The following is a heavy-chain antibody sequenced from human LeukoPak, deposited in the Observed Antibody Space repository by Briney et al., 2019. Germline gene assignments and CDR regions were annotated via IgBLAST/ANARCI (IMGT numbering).Heavy chain of an antibody. J-gene: IGHJ6*02. Sequence: GGSLRLSCAASGFTFSSYAMSWVRQAPGKGLEWVSAISGSGGSTYYADSVKGRFTISRDNSKNTLYLQMNSPRAEDTAVYYCATARGFLDYYYGMDVWGQGTTVTVSS. CDR1: GFTFSSYA. CDR3: ATARGFLDYYYGMDV. V-gene: IGHV3-23*01. D-gene: IGHD2/OR15-2a*01. CDR2: ISGSGGST.